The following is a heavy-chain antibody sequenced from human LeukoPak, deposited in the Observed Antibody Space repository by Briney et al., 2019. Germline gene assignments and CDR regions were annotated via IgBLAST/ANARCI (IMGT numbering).Heavy chain of an antibody. CDR3: ARDGDIAVVPAAIGYYGMDV. CDR2: IKQDGSEK. Sequence: GGSLRLSCAASGFTFSSYWMSWVRQAPGKGLEWVANIKQDGSEKYYVDSVKGRFAISRDNAKNSLYLQMSSLRAEDTAVYYCARDGDIAVVPAAIGYYGMDVWGQGTTVTVSS. CDR1: GFTFSSYW. V-gene: IGHV3-7*01. J-gene: IGHJ6*02. D-gene: IGHD2-2*01.